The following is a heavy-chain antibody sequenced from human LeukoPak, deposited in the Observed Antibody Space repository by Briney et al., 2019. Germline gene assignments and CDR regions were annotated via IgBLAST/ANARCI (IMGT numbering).Heavy chain of an antibody. D-gene: IGHD3-22*01. Sequence: ASVKVSCKASGYTFTSYYMHWVRQAPGQGLEWMGIINPSGGSTSYAQKFQGRVTITADKSTSTAYMELSSLRSEDTAVYYCARDGNYDSTPRDYWGQGTLVTVSS. CDR3: ARDGNYDSTPRDY. CDR1: GYTFTSYY. CDR2: INPSGGST. J-gene: IGHJ4*02. V-gene: IGHV1-46*01.